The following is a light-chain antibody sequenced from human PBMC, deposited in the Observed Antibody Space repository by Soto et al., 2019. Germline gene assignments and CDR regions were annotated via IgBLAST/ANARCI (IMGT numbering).Light chain of an antibody. CDR1: QSVSSY. V-gene: IGKV3-11*01. CDR3: RQRSTWYT. J-gene: IGKJ2*01. Sequence: EIVLTQSPATLSLSPGERATLSCRASQSVSSYLAWYQQKPGQAPRLVIYDVSSRATGVPPRFSGSGSGTDFTLTISSLEPEDFAFYYCRQRSTWYTFGQGTKLEIK. CDR2: DVS.